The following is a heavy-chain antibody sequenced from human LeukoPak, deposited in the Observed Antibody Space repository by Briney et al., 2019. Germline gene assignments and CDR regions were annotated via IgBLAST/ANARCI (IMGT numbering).Heavy chain of an antibody. J-gene: IGHJ4*02. V-gene: IGHV4-30-4*01. CDR2: IYYSGST. Sequence: SETLSLTCTVSGGSISSGDYSWSWLRQPPGKGLEWIGYIYYSGSTYYNPSLKSRVTISVDTSKNQFSLKLSSVTAADTAVYYCASHYSGSYSFDYWGQGTLVTVSS. CDR1: GGSISSGDYS. D-gene: IGHD1-26*01. CDR3: ASHYSGSYSFDY.